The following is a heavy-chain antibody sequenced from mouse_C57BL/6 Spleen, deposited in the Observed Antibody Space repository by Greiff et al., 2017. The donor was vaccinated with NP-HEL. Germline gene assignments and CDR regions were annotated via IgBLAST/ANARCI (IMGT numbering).Heavy chain of an antibody. CDR1: GYTFTSYW. J-gene: IGHJ2*01. V-gene: IGHV1-5*01. CDR2: IYPGNSDT. D-gene: IGHD2-1*01. Sequence: EVKLVESGTVLARPGASVKMSCKTSGYTFTSYWMHWVKQRPGQGLEWIGAIYPGNSDTSYNQKFKGKAKLTAVTSASTAYMELSSLTNEDSAVYYCTRLRAYGNYANYFDYWGQGTTLTVSS. CDR3: TRLRAYGNYANYFDY.